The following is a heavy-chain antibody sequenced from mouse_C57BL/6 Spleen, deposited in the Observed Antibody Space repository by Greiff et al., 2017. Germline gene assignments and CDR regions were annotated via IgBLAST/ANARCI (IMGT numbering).Heavy chain of an antibody. D-gene: IGHD1-1*01. V-gene: IGHV1-80*01. CDR2: IYPGDGDT. CDR3: ARRGYGSSYDFDY. CDR1: GYAFSSYW. Sequence: QVQLKESGAELVKPGASVKISCKASGYAFSSYWMNWVKQRPGKGLEWIGQIYPGDGDTNYNGKVKGKATLTADKSSSTAYMQLSSLTSEDSAVYFCARRGYGSSYDFDYWGQGTTLTVSS. J-gene: IGHJ2*01.